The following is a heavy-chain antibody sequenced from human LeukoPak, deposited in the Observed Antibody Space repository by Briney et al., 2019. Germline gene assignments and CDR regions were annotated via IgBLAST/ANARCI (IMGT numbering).Heavy chain of an antibody. D-gene: IGHD3-22*01. V-gene: IGHV1-58*02. J-gene: IGHJ3*02. CDR3: ARAPEYYDSSGIDI. Sequence: SVKVSCKASGFTFTSSAMQWVRQARGQRLEWIGWIVVGSGNTNYAQKFQGRVTMTRDTSISTAYMELSRLRSDDTAVYYCARAPEYYDSSGIDIWGQGTMVTVSS. CDR1: GFTFTSSA. CDR2: IVVGSGNT.